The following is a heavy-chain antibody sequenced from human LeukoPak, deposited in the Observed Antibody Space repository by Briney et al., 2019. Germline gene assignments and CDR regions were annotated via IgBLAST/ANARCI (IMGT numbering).Heavy chain of an antibody. CDR2: VYYSGST. D-gene: IGHD6-19*01. Sequence: PSETLSPTCTVSGGSISSSSYYWGWIRQPPGKGLEWIGRVYYSGSTSYNPSLKSQVTISVDTSKNQFSLKLSSVTAADTAVYYCASLYSSGWSGYYYYMDVWGKGTTVTVSS. CDR3: ASLYSSGWSGYYYYMDV. J-gene: IGHJ6*03. V-gene: IGHV4-39*01. CDR1: GGSISSSSYY.